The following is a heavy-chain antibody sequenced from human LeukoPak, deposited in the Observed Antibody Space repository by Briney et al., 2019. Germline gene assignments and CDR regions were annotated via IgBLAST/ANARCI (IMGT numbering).Heavy chain of an antibody. Sequence: SETLSLTCTVPGGSISSSSYYWGWIRQPPGKGLEWIGSIYYSGSTYYNPSLKSRVTISVDTSKNQFSLKLSSVTAADTAVYYCARPYYDFWSGYHIVGFDPWGQGTLVTVSS. V-gene: IGHV4-39*01. CDR3: ARPYYDFWSGYHIVGFDP. CDR2: IYYSGST. J-gene: IGHJ5*02. CDR1: GGSISSSSYY. D-gene: IGHD3-3*01.